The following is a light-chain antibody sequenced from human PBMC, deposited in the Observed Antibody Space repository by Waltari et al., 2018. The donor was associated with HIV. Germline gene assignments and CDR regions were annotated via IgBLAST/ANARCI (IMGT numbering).Light chain of an antibody. CDR3: QTWGTGIWV. J-gene: IGLJ3*02. Sequence: QLVLTQSPSASASLGASVKLTCTLSSGHNSHAIAWHQPQPEKGPRSLMKLNSDGSHTKGDGIPDRFSCSSSGAERYLTISSLQSEDEADYYCQTWGTGIWVFGGGTKLTVL. CDR1: SGHNSHA. V-gene: IGLV4-69*02. CDR2: LNSDGSH.